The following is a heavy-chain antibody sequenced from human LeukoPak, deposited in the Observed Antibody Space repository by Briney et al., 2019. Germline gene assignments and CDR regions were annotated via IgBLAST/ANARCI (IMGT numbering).Heavy chain of an antibody. V-gene: IGHV1-69*05. Sequence: SVKVSCKASGGTFSSYAIRWVRQAPGQGLEWMGGIIPIFGTANYAQKFQGRVTITTDESTSTAYMELSSLRSEDTAVYYCASTYYYDSSGYYHWGQGTLVTVSS. J-gene: IGHJ5*02. CDR3: ASTYYYDSSGYYH. CDR2: IIPIFGTA. D-gene: IGHD3-22*01. CDR1: GGTFSSYA.